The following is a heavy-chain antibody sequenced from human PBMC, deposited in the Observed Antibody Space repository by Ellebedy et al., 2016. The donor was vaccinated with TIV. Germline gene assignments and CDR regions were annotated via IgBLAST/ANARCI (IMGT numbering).Heavy chain of an antibody. D-gene: IGHD4-23*01. J-gene: IGHJ6*02. CDR3: ARAPTASPVDYYYHGMDV. CDR1: GGSISSSSW. Sequence: SETLSLTXAVSGGSISSSSWWSWVRQPPGKGLEWIGEIYHSGSTNYNPSLKSRVTISVDKSKNQFSLKLSSVTAADTAVYYCARAPTASPVDYYYHGMDVWGQGTTVTVSS. CDR2: IYHSGST. V-gene: IGHV4-4*02.